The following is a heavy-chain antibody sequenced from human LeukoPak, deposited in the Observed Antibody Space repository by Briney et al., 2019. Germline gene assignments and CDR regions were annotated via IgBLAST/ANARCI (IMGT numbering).Heavy chain of an antibody. V-gene: IGHV4-34*01. J-gene: IGHJ4*02. CDR1: GGSFSGYY. D-gene: IGHD3-22*01. Sequence: SETLSLTCAAYGGSFSGYYWSWIRQPPGKGLEWIGEINHSGSTNYNPSLKSRVTISVDTSKNQFSLKLSSVTAADTAVYYCARIGLKAITMIVGGIDYWGQGTLVTVSS. CDR3: ARIGLKAITMIVGGIDY. CDR2: INHSGST.